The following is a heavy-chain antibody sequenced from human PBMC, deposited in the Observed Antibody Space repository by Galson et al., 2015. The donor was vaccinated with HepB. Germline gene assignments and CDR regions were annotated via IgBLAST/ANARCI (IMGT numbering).Heavy chain of an antibody. D-gene: IGHD5-24*01. Sequence: SLRLSCAASGFIFSDSWMDWIRQAPGKGLEWVASTKPDGSDKYYVDSVKGRFTISRDNAQNSLFLQMNSLRLEDTAVYYCARGASNSFHSWGQGAMVTVSS. J-gene: IGHJ3*02. CDR1: GFIFSDSW. CDR3: ARGASNSFHS. CDR2: TKPDGSDK. V-gene: IGHV3-7*01.